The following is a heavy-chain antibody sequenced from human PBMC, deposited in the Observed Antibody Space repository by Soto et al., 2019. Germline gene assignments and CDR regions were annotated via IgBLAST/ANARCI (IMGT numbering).Heavy chain of an antibody. V-gene: IGHV4-59*12. J-gene: IGHJ5*02. CDR1: GGSISPYY. CDR2: IYYSGST. Sequence: PSETLSLTCTVSGGSISPYYWAWIRQPPGKGLEWVGYIYYSGSTSYNPSLKSRVTLSLETSKSQFSLRLSSVTASDTAVYYCARDSDWPYSAAAGNWFDPWGQGTLVTVSS. D-gene: IGHD6-13*01. CDR3: ARDSDWPYSAAAGNWFDP.